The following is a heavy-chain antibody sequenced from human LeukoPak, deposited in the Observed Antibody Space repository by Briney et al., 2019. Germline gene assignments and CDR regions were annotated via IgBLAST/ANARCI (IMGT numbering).Heavy chain of an antibody. CDR2: IYYSGST. CDR1: GGSISSYY. Sequence: KTSETLSLTCTVSGGSISSYYWSWIRQPPGKGLEWIGYIYYSGSTNYNPSLKSRVTISVDTSTNQFSLKLSSVTAADTAVYYCARVGYYYGSGSSYFDYWGQGTLVTVSS. CDR3: ARVGYYYGSGSSYFDY. V-gene: IGHV4-59*01. J-gene: IGHJ4*02. D-gene: IGHD3-10*01.